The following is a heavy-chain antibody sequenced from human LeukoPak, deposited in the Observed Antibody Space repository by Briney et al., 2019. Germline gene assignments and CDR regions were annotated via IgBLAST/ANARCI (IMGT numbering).Heavy chain of an antibody. Sequence: GASVKVSCKASGYTFTSYAMHWVRQAPGQRLEWMGWINAGNGNTKYSQKFQGRVAITRDTSASTAYMELSSLRSEDTAVYYCARTYCSSTSCFGRDAFDIWGQGTMVTVSS. CDR3: ARTYCSSTSCFGRDAFDI. CDR2: INAGNGNT. J-gene: IGHJ3*02. CDR1: GYTFTSYA. V-gene: IGHV1-3*01. D-gene: IGHD2-2*01.